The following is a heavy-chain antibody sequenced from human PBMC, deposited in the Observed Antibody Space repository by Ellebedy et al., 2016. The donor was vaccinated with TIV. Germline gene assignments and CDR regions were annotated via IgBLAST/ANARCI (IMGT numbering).Heavy chain of an antibody. V-gene: IGHV3-74*01. J-gene: IGHJ5*02. CDR1: GFTFSSFW. CDR2: INIDGSST. D-gene: IGHD3-10*01. Sequence: GESLKISCAASGFTFSSFWMHWFRQAPGKGLVWVSRINIDGSSTTYADFVRGRFTISRDNAKNTLYLQMNSLTVEDTALYYCARDVLFGEIWPWGQGTLVTVSS. CDR3: ARDVLFGEIWP.